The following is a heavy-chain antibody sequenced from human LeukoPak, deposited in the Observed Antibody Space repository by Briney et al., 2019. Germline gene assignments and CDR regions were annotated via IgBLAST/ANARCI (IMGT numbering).Heavy chain of an antibody. J-gene: IGHJ4*02. CDR2: ISGSGGFT. D-gene: IGHD2-2*01. CDR1: GFTFSSYG. V-gene: IGHV3-23*01. CDR3: AKDRFGRSSTSCYSLDY. Sequence: GGSLRLSCAASGFTFSSYGMSWVRQAPGKGLEWVSAISGSGGFTYYADSVKGRFTISRDNSKNTLYLQMNSLRAEDTAVYYCAKDRFGRSSTSCYSLDYWGQGTLVTVSS.